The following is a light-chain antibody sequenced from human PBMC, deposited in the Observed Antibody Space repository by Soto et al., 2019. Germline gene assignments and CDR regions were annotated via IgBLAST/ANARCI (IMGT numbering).Light chain of an antibody. CDR3: SSSTSSNTLV. Sequence: QSALSQPASVSASPGQSITISCTGGKNDIGSSDYVSWYQQHPGKAPNLIIYGVSNRPSGTSDRFSGSKSGNTASLTISGLQADDEADYYCSSSTSSNTLVFGGGTKVTVL. V-gene: IGLV2-14*01. CDR1: KNDIGSSDY. J-gene: IGLJ3*02. CDR2: GVS.